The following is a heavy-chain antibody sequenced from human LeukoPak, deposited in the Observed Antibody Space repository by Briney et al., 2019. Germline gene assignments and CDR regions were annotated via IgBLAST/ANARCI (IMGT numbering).Heavy chain of an antibody. CDR1: GFNFNNYD. CDR2: IGTVADT. J-gene: IGHJ4*02. CDR3: ARGWGGHGRSWGALDF. D-gene: IGHD3-16*01. Sequence: PGGSLRLSCAAAGFNFNNYDMHWVRQAAGKRLEWVSGIGTVADTFYLDPVQGGSPISRENAKNSFYLQMNTLRAGDTAGYYCARGWGGHGRSWGALDFWGQGILVTVSS. V-gene: IGHV3-13*04.